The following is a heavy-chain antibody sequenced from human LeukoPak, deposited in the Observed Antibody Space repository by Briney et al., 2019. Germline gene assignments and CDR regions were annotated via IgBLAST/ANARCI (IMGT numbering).Heavy chain of an antibody. CDR2: DDYSGGT. CDR3: AGARGEEYSSGWYKTNYFDN. J-gene: IGHJ4*02. CDR1: GDSFSSVTDY. Sequence: SETLSLTCTVSGDSFSSVTDYWAWIRQPPGKGLEWIASDDYSGGTYYNPSLESRVAISADMSKNQFSLKLTSVTGADTAVYYCAGARGEEYSSGWYKTNYFDNWGQGIRVTVSS. V-gene: IGHV4-39*07. D-gene: IGHD6-19*01.